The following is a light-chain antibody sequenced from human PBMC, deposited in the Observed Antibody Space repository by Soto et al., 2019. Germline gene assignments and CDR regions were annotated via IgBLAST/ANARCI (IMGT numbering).Light chain of an antibody. Sequence: EVVMTQSPATLSVSPGEGATLSCRASQSVRSNLAWYQKKPGQSHRLLIYGASTRATAVPARFSGSGSGTEFPLTISSLQSEDFAVSYGQQYDNWTLTFGGGTQVEIK. CDR1: QSVRSN. CDR3: QQYDNWTLT. J-gene: IGKJ4*01. CDR2: GAS. V-gene: IGKV3-15*01.